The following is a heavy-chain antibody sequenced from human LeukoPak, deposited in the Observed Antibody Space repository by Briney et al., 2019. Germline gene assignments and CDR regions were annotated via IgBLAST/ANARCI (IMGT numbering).Heavy chain of an antibody. CDR1: GGSISSYY. Sequence: KSSETLSLTCTVSGGSISSYYWSWIRQPPGKGLEWIGYIYYSGSTNYNPSLKSRVTISVDTSKNQFSLKLSSVTAADTAVYYCARIQSHHYYYMDVWGKGTTATVSS. CDR3: ARIQSHHYYYMDV. CDR2: IYYSGST. V-gene: IGHV4-59*01. D-gene: IGHD4-11*01. J-gene: IGHJ6*03.